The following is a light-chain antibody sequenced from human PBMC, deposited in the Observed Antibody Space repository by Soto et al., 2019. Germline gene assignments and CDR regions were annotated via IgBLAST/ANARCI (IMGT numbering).Light chain of an antibody. CDR2: DVY. J-gene: IGKJ5*01. CDR3: KQRSNWPIT. V-gene: IGKV3D-20*02. Sequence: EIVLTQSPGTLSLSPGERATLSCRASQSVSSSYLAWYQQKPGQAHRLLIYDVYTRATGIPARFSGSGSRTDFILTIRSLEPEDFAVYYCKQRSNWPITFGQGTRLEIK. CDR1: QSVSSSY.